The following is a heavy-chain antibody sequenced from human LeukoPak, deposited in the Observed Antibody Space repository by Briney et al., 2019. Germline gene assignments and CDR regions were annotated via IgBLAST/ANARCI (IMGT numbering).Heavy chain of an antibody. D-gene: IGHD2/OR15-2a*01. Sequence: QPGGSLRLSCAASGFTFSSYWMGWVSQAPGKGMEWVANIKQDGSDKDYADSVKGRFSISRDNAKRSLYLQTNSLRAEDTAVYYCARVAVMPHFEYWGQGTLVTVSS. J-gene: IGHJ4*02. V-gene: IGHV3-7*03. CDR3: ARVAVMPHFEY. CDR1: GFTFSSYW. CDR2: IKQDGSDK.